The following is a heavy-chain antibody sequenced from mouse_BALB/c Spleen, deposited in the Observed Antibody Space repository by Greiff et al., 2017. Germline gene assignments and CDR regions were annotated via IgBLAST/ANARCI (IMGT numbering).Heavy chain of an antibody. J-gene: IGHJ3*01. CDR1: GYTFTDYW. CDR2: IDTSDSYT. Sequence: QVQLQQPGAELVMPGASVKMSCKASGYTFTDYWMHWVKQRPGQGLEWIGAIDTSDSYTSYNQKFKGKATLTVDESSSTAYMQLSSLTSEDSAVYCCARESLEAWFAYWGQGTLVTVSA. V-gene: IGHV1-69*01. CDR3: ARESLEAWFAY.